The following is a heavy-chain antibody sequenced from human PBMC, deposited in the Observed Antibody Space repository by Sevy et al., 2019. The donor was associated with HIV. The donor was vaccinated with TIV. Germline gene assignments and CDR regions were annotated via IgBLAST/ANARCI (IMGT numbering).Heavy chain of an antibody. D-gene: IGHD6-13*01. CDR2: IYYSGST. CDR1: GGSISSYY. J-gene: IGHJ4*02. Sequence: SETLSLTCTVSGGSISSYYWSWIRQPPGKGLKWIGYIYYSGSTNYNPSLKSRVTISVGTSKNQFSLKLSSVTAADTAVYYCARVGSSSWYFHFDYWGQGTLVTVSS. CDR3: ARVGSSSWYFHFDY. V-gene: IGHV4-59*01.